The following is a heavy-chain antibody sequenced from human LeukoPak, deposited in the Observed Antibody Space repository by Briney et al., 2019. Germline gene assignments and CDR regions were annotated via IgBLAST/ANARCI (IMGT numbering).Heavy chain of an antibody. D-gene: IGHD2-15*01. CDR1: GGSFSGYY. Sequence: SETLSLTCAVYGGSFSGYYWSWIRQPPGKGLEWIGEINHSGSTNYNPSLKSRVTISVDTSKNQFSLKLSSVTAADTAVYYCAREQDIVVVVAATSRYFDYWGQGTLVTVSS. CDR2: INHSGST. CDR3: AREQDIVVVVAATSRYFDY. V-gene: IGHV4-34*01. J-gene: IGHJ4*02.